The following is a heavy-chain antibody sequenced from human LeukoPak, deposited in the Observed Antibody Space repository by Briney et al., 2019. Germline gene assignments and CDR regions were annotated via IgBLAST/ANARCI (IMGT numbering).Heavy chain of an antibody. V-gene: IGHV3-21*01. Sequence: PGGSLRLSCAASGFTFSSYSMNWVRQAPGKGLEWVLSISSSSSYIYYADSVKGRFTISRDNAKNSLYLQMNSLRAEDTAVYYCARDYPVAQTTVTPDYWGQGTLVTVSS. CDR1: GFTFSSYS. J-gene: IGHJ4*02. D-gene: IGHD4-17*01. CDR2: ISSSSSYI. CDR3: ARDYPVAQTTVTPDY.